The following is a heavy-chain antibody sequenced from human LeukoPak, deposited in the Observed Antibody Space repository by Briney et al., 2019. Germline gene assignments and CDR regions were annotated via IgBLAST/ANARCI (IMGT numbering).Heavy chain of an antibody. CDR2: IYYSGST. CDR3: AKTLGSSSWYRVNDAFDI. V-gene: IGHV4-39*07. D-gene: IGHD6-13*01. J-gene: IGHJ3*02. CDR1: GGSISSYY. Sequence: SETLSLTCTVSGGSISSYYWGWIRQPPGKGLEWIGSIYYSGSTYYNPSLKSRVTISVDTSKNQFSLKLSSVTAADTAVYYCAKTLGSSSWYRVNDAFDIWGQGTMVTVSS.